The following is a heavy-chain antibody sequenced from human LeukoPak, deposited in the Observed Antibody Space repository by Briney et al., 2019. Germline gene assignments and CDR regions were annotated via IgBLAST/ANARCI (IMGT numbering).Heavy chain of an antibody. J-gene: IGHJ5*02. CDR2: ISYDGSNT. CDR3: AKDYCSGGSCNWFDP. CDR1: GFTFSGYG. Sequence: PGGSLRLSCAASGFTFSGYGIHWVRQAPGKGLEWVAVISYDGSNTYYADSVKGRFTISRDNSKNTLYLQMNSLRAEDTAVYYCAKDYCSGGSCNWFDPWGQGTLVTVSS. V-gene: IGHV3-30*18. D-gene: IGHD2-15*01.